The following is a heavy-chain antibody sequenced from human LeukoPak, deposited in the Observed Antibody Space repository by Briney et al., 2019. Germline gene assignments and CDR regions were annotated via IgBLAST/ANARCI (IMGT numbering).Heavy chain of an antibody. CDR1: GFTFSSYG. CDR3: ATPADYYDSSGWEYYFDY. V-gene: IGHV3-30*03. J-gene: IGHJ4*02. D-gene: IGHD3-22*01. Sequence: PGRSLRLSCAASGFTFSSYGMHWVRQAPGKGLEWVAVISYDGSNKYYADSVKGRFTISRDNSKNTLYLQMNSLRAEDTAVYYCATPADYYDSSGWEYYFDYWGQGTLVTVSS. CDR2: ISYDGSNK.